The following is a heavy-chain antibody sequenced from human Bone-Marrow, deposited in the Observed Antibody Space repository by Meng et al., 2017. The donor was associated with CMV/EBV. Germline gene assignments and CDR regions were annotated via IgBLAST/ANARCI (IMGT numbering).Heavy chain of an antibody. J-gene: IGHJ5*02. D-gene: IGHD4-17*01. Sequence: SGDRVSSNSAAWNWIRQSPSRGLEWLGRTYYRSKWYNDYAVSVKSRITINPDTSKNQFSLQLNSVTPEDTAVYYCARDYGDYGWFDPWGQGTLVTVSS. CDR1: GDRVSSNSAA. CDR3: ARDYGDYGWFDP. V-gene: IGHV6-1*01. CDR2: TYYRSKWYN.